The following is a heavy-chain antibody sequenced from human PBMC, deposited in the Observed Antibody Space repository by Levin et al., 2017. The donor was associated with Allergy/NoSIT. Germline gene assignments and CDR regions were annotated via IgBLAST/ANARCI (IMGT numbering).Heavy chain of an antibody. CDR3: ARALHPWVYYYGMDV. V-gene: IGHV3-9*01. CDR2: ISWNSGGM. CDR1: GFSFDAYA. J-gene: IGHJ6*02. Sequence: SLKISCAASGFSFDAYAMHWVRQAPGKGLEWVSSISWNSGGMTYADSVKGRFTISRDNAKNSLYLQMHSLRPEDTALYYCARALHPWVYYYGMDVWGQGTTVTVSS. D-gene: IGHD3-16*01.